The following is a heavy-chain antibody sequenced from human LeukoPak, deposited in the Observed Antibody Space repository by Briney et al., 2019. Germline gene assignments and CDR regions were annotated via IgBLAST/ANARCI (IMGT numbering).Heavy chain of an antibody. CDR1: GFTFSSYG. Sequence: GRSLRLSCAASGFTFSSYGMHWVRQAPGKGLEWVAVISYDGSNKYYADSVKGRFTISRDNSKNTLYLQMNSLRAEDTAVYYCAKDREYDILTGYLRTPSTDVWGQGTTVTVSS. CDR3: AKDREYDILTGYLRTPSTDV. D-gene: IGHD3-9*01. CDR2: ISYDGSNK. V-gene: IGHV3-30*18. J-gene: IGHJ6*02.